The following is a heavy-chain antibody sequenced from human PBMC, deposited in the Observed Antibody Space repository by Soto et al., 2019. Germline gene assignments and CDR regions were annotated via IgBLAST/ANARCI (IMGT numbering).Heavy chain of an antibody. D-gene: IGHD2-15*01. CDR1: GVSINSANW. J-gene: IGHJ3*02. CDR2: IYHSGCT. V-gene: IGHV4-4*02. CDR3: ARYCGGGSCYLGAFDI. Sequence: QMQLQESGPGLVKPSGTLSLTCTVSGVSINSANWWTWVRQSPGKGLEWIGEIYHSGCTNFNPSLKSLVTISVDNSKNQFYLELTSVTAADTAVYYCARYCGGGSCYLGAFDIWGQGTMVTVSS.